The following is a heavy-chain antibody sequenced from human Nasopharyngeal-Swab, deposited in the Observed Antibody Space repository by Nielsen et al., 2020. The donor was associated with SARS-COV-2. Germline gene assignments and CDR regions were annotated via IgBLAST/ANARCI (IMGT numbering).Heavy chain of an antibody. D-gene: IGHD2-15*01. V-gene: IGHV4-30-4*01. J-gene: IGHJ4*02. Sequence: WIRQPPGKGLEWIGYIYYSGSTYYNPSLKSRVTISVDTSKNQFSLKLSSVTAADTAVYYCVREGNCSGGSCYSYFDYWGQGTLVTVSS. CDR2: IYYSGST. CDR3: VREGNCSGGSCYSYFDY.